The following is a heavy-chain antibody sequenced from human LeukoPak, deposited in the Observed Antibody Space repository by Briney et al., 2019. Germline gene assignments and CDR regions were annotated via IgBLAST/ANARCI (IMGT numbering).Heavy chain of an antibody. D-gene: IGHD2-15*01. J-gene: IGHJ4*02. V-gene: IGHV3-23*01. CDR2: IRGSGGST. CDR1: GFTFSSYA. CDR3: AKDYSGIVVVVAATFGY. Sequence: QPGGSLRLSCAASGFTFSSYAMSWVRQAPGKGLEWVSAIRGSGGSTYYADSVKGRFTISRDNSKNTLYLQMNSLRAEDTAVYYCAKDYSGIVVVVAATFGYWGQGTLVTVSS.